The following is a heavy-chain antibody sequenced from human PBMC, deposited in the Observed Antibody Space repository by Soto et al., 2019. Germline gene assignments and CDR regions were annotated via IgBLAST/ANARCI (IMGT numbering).Heavy chain of an antibody. CDR2: ISVNIGST. CDR3: ARDPPATRHGMDV. Sequence: GGSLRVSCACSGFICDDEAVHWVRQAPGKGLECVAVISVNIGSTYYADSVRGLFTISRDNSKNTLYLQMKSLRAEDTAVYYCARDPPATRHGMDVWGQGTTVTVSS. J-gene: IGHJ6*02. CDR1: GFICDDEA. V-gene: IGHV3-23*01.